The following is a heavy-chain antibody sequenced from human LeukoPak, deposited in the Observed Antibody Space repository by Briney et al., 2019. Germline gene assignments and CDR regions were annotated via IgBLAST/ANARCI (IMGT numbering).Heavy chain of an antibody. Sequence: PGGSLRLSCAASGFTFSSYWMSWVRQAPGKGLEWVANIKQDGSEKYYVDSVKGRFTITRDNAKNSLYLQMNSLRAEDTAVYYCGKYQLLWGDGMDVWGQGTTVTVSS. J-gene: IGHJ6*02. D-gene: IGHD2-2*01. CDR2: IKQDGSEK. CDR1: GFTFSSYW. CDR3: GKYQLLWGDGMDV. V-gene: IGHV3-7*01.